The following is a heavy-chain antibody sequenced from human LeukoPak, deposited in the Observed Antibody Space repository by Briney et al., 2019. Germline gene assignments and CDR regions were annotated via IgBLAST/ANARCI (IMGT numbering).Heavy chain of an antibody. CDR2: FANTAFA. CDR1: GDAINSGGYF. Sequence: SETLSLTCAVSGDAINSGGYFWTWVRQPPGKGLECIGYFANTAFAYYNPSLKNRVIMSLDTSKNQFSLRLNSVTAADTAVYYCARVASPLPYYYDSSGYSDWGQGTLVTVSS. V-gene: IGHV4-30-4*07. D-gene: IGHD3-22*01. CDR3: ARVASPLPYYYDSSGYSD. J-gene: IGHJ4*02.